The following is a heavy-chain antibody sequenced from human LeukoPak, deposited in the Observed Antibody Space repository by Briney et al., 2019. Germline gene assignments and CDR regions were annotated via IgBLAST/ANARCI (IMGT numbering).Heavy chain of an antibody. J-gene: IGHJ4*02. CDR2: ISWDGGST. Sequence: GGSLRLSCAASGFTFDDYAMHWVRQAPGKGLEWVSLISWDGGSTYYADSVKGRFTISRDNSKNSLYLQMNSLRAEDTALYYCAKEVYAMSDGGWFDYWGQGTLVTVSS. CDR3: AKEVYAMSDGGWFDY. D-gene: IGHD2-8*01. V-gene: IGHV3-43D*03. CDR1: GFTFDDYA.